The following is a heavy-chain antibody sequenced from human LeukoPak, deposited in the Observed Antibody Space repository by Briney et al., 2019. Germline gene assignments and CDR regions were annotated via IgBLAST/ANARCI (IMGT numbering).Heavy chain of an antibody. CDR2: ISAYKGNA. Sequence: ASVQVSCKASGYTFRNYGINWVRQAPGQGLEWMGWISAYKGNANYAQKLRGRVTMTTDTSTSTAYMELRSLRSDDTAVYYCARKGDSSSWFANAFDIWGQGTMVTVSS. CDR1: GYTFRNYG. J-gene: IGHJ3*02. V-gene: IGHV1-18*04. CDR3: ARKGDSSSWFANAFDI. D-gene: IGHD6-13*01.